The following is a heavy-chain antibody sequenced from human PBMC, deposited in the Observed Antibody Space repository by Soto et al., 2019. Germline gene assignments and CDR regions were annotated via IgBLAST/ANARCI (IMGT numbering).Heavy chain of an antibody. V-gene: IGHV3-30-3*01. CDR2: ISCCXSND. J-gene: IGHJ6*02. CDR3: ERSGTSTSFLYDYYYYGMDV. D-gene: IGHD2-2*01. Sequence: GGSRRLPGAASGFTFSSYPVQWARHAPGNGLECVANISCCXSNDAYGDSVNGRFTISTENSKNTMDLQMNSMRAEDTAVYYCERSGTSTSFLYDYYYYGMDVWGQGTTVTVSS. CDR1: GFTFSSYP.